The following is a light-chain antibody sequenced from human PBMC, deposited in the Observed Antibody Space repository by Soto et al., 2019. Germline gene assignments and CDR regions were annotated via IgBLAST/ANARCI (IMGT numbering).Light chain of an antibody. V-gene: IGKV1-39*01. Sequence: IQVTQCPSLLSASIGDRVTITCRASHDISTFLAWYQQKPGKAPKLLIYEASTLQSGVPSRFSGSGSGTDFTLTISSLQPEDFATYYCQESYSTPRWTFGQGTKVDIK. CDR2: EAS. CDR3: QESYSTPRWT. J-gene: IGKJ1*01. CDR1: HDISTF.